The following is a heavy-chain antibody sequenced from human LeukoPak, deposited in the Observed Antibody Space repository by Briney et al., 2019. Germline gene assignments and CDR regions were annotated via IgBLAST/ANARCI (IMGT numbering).Heavy chain of an antibody. CDR1: GYTFRSYP. V-gene: IGHV3-23*01. CDR3: AKDWDL. J-gene: IGHJ4*02. D-gene: IGHD1-26*01. Sequence: GGSLRLSCAASGYTFRSYPGFTFENFPFNWVRQAPWKGLEGVSTITDDGRTDYAESVQGRFTISRDNSKGTLDLQMNGLRADDTATYYCAKDWDLWGQGTLVTVFS. CDR2: ITDDGRT.